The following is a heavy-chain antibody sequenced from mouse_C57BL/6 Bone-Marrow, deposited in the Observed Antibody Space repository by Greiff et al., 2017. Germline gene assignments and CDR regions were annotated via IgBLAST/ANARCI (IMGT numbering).Heavy chain of an antibody. J-gene: IGHJ4*01. Sequence: EVKLMESGGGLVQPGESLKLSCEANEYEFTSHDMSWVRKTPEKGLELVAAINSDGGSTYYPDTMERRFIFTRDNTTKTLYMQMSSLRSEDTALYYCARLLKGAMDYWGQGTSVTVSS. CDR3: ARLLKGAMDY. CDR1: EYEFTSHD. D-gene: IGHD1-1*01. CDR2: INSDGGST. V-gene: IGHV5-2*01.